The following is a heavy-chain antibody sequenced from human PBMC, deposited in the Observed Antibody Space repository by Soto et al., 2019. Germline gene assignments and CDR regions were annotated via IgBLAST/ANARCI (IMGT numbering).Heavy chain of an antibody. V-gene: IGHV3-30-3*02. CDR3: AKTLAGTTYYDYYGMDD. D-gene: IGHD1-7*01. Sequence: GGSLRLSCAASGFTFSDYAMHWVRQAPGKGLKWVAVTSHAGSDESYADSVKGRFTISRDNAKNSLYLQMNSLRAEDTAVYYCAKTLAGTTYYDYYGMDDWGRGTTVSVSS. CDR1: GFTFSDYA. J-gene: IGHJ6*02. CDR2: TSHAGSDE.